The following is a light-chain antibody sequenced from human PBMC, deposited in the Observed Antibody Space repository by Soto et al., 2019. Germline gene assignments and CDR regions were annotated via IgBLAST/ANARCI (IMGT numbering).Light chain of an antibody. Sequence: DIQMTQSPSSLSASVGDRVTITCRASQTITNYLNWYQQRPGKAPKLLINGASSLQSGVPSRVSGSGSGTDFTLTISSLHPEDFATYYCQQSYSTPYTFGQGTKLEIQ. CDR2: GAS. J-gene: IGKJ2*01. CDR1: QTITNY. V-gene: IGKV1-39*01. CDR3: QQSYSTPYT.